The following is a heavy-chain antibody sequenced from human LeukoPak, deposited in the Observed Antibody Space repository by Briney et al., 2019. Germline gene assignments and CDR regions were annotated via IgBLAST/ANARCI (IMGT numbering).Heavy chain of an antibody. J-gene: IGHJ6*03. CDR2: IYTTGST. Sequence: SETLSLTCTVSGGSISSYYWSWIRQPAGKGLEWIGRIYTTGSTNYNPSLKSRVTISVDTSKNQFSLKLSSVTAADTAVYYCARVSFGSGYYNYMDVWGKGTTVTVSS. CDR1: GGSISSYY. CDR3: ARVSFGSGYYNYMDV. V-gene: IGHV4-4*07. D-gene: IGHD3-10*01.